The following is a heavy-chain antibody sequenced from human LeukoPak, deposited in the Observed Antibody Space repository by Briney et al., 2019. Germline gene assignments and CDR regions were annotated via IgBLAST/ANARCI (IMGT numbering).Heavy chain of an antibody. Sequence: GASVKVSCKVSGYTLTELSMHWVRQAPGKGLEWMGGFDPEDGETIYAQKFQGRVIMTEDTSTDTAYMELSSLRSEDTAVYYCATGYCSGGSCYWYYYGMDVWGQGTTVTVSS. CDR2: FDPEDGET. J-gene: IGHJ6*02. CDR1: GYTLTELS. D-gene: IGHD2-15*01. CDR3: ATGYCSGGSCYWYYYGMDV. V-gene: IGHV1-24*01.